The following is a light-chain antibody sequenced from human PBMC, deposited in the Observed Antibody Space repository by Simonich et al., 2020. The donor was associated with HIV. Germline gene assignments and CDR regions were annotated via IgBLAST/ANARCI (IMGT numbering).Light chain of an antibody. CDR3: QQYYSTPFT. V-gene: IGKV4-1*01. CDR1: QSVLYSSNNKNY. J-gene: IGKJ3*01. Sequence: DIVMTQSPDSLAVSLGERATINCKSSQSVLYSSNNKNYFAWYQQKPGQPPKLLIYWASTRESGVPDRFSGSGSGTDFTLTISSLQAEDVAVYYCQQYYSTPFTFGPGTKVDFK. CDR2: WAS.